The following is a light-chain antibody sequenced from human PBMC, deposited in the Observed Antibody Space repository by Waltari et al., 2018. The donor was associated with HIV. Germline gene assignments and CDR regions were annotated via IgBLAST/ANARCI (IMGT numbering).Light chain of an antibody. CDR1: SGDVGSYTL. CDR3: SSYAGSHTLI. J-gene: IGLJ2*01. CDR2: EVS. V-gene: IGLV2-23*02. Sequence: QSALTQPASVPGSPGQSITISCTGSSGDVGSYTLVSWYQLLPGKVPKLLIYEVSKRPSGVSNRFSGSKSDTTASLTISGLQADDEADYYCSSYAGSHTLIFGGGTKLTVL.